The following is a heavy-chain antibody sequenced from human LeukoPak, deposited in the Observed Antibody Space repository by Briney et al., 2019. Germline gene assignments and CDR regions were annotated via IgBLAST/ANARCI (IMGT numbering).Heavy chain of an antibody. CDR2: IFYRGST. D-gene: IGHD6-19*01. J-gene: IGHJ3*01. CDR1: GGSISNSTYY. V-gene: IGHV4-39*01. Sequence: SETLSLTCTVSGGSISNSTYYWGRVRQPPGKGLEWIGSIFYRGSTYYTPSLKSRVTISVDTSKNQFSLKLTSVTAADTAMYFCARNWVADSFDFWGQGTMVTVSS. CDR3: ARNWVADSFDF.